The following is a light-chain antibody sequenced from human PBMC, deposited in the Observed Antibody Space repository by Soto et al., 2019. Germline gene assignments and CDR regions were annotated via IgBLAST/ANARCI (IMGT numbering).Light chain of an antibody. CDR3: QSYDNNSDYV. CDR2: SDN. V-gene: IGLV1-40*01. CDR1: SSNIGAGYV. J-gene: IGLJ1*01. Sequence: QSVLTQPPSVSGAPGQRVTISCTGSSSNIGAGYVVHWYQQLPGAAPKLLIFSDNNRPSGVPDRFSGSKSGTSASLAITGRRAEDEADYYCQSYDNNSDYVFGTGTKAPS.